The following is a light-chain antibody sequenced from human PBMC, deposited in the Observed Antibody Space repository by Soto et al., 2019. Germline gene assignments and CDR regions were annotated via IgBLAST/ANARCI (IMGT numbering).Light chain of an antibody. J-gene: IGKJ4*01. CDR3: QKCKVAPFT. V-gene: IGKV1-27*01. Sequence: ILMTQSPSSLCAFVGERVTLTCRASQDIGNFLAWYQQKPGKVPKLLIYAASTLQSGVPSRFIGSGSGTDFTLTISGLQPEDVATYYCQKCKVAPFTFGGGTKVDIK. CDR2: AAS. CDR1: QDIGNF.